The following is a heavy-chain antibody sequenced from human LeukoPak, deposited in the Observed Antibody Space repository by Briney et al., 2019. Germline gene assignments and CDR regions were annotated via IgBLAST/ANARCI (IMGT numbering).Heavy chain of an antibody. CDR1: GYTFASHG. J-gene: IGHJ4*02. D-gene: IGHD6-13*01. CDR2: ININNGET. V-gene: IGHV1-18*01. CDR3: ARTIAAPCTHIFDY. Sequence: GASVKVSCKASGYTFASHGITWVRQAPGQGLEWMGWININNGETNYAQNVRARVTMTTDTSTNTAYMELWSLRSDDTAIYYCARTIAAPCTHIFDYWGQGTLVTVAS.